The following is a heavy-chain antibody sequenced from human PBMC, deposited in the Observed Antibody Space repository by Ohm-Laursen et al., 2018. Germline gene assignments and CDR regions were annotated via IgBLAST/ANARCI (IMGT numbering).Heavy chain of an antibody. V-gene: IGHV3-23*01. Sequence: SLRPSCAASGFTFSTYAMGWVRQASGKGLEWVSIISGNDGSTYYGDSVKGRFTISRDISKNTLYLQMKSLRAEDSAVYYCAKGALPAASAYYGLDVWGQGTTVTVSS. D-gene: IGHD2-2*01. J-gene: IGHJ6*02. CDR1: GFTFSTYA. CDR2: ISGNDGST. CDR3: AKGALPAASAYYGLDV.